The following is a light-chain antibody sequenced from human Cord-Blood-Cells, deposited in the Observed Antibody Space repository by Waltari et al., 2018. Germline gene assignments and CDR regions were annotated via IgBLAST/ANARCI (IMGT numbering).Light chain of an antibody. V-gene: IGLV2-14*01. CDR2: DVS. CDR3: SSYTSSSTLDV. CDR1: SRDVGGYNY. Sequence: QSALTQPASVSGSPGQSITISCTGTSRDVGGYNYVSWYQQHPGKAPNLMIYDVSNRPSGVSNRFSGSKSGNTASLTISGLQAEDEADYYCSSYTSSSTLDVFGTGTKVTVL. J-gene: IGLJ1*01.